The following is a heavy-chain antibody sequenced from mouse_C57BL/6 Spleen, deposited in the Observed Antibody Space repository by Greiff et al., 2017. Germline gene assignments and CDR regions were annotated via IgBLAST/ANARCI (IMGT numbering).Heavy chain of an antibody. CDR1: GYAFSSSW. CDR2: IYPGDGDT. Sequence: QVQLKQSGPELVKPGASVKISCKASGYAFSSSWMNWVKQRPGQGLEWIGRIYPGDGDTNYNGKFKGKATLTADKSSSTAYMQLSSLTSEDSAVXFCAREGNYNEYFDVWGTGTTVTVSS. J-gene: IGHJ1*03. CDR3: AREGNYNEYFDV. V-gene: IGHV1-82*01. D-gene: IGHD2-12*01.